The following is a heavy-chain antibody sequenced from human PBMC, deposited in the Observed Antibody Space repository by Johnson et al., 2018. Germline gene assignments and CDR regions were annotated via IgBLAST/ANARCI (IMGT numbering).Heavy chain of an antibody. V-gene: IGHV4-59*01. CDR1: GGSIRNYY. Sequence: QVQLQESGPGLVKPSETLSLSCSVSGGSIRNYYWSWIRQPPGKGLEWIGHISDSGASNYNSSLKSRVTMSFDTSKNQFSLRLTSVTAADTAVYYCAKDVRGFRYGYFVGGLDVWGQGTTVTVS. CDR2: ISDSGAS. CDR3: AKDVRGFRYGYFVGGLDV. J-gene: IGHJ6*02. D-gene: IGHD5-18*01.